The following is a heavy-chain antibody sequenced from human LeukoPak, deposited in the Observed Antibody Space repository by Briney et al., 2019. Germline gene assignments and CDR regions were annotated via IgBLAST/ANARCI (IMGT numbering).Heavy chain of an antibody. Sequence: PSQTLSLTCTVSGGSISGGEYHWSWIRQPPGKGLEWIGYIYNSATYYNPSLKSRVSISEDTSNYHFSLKVNSVTAADTAVYCASYRVNEGGRGSWGQGTLVTVSS. CDR3: SYRVNEGGRGS. CDR2: IYNSAT. V-gene: IGHV4-30-4*01. CDR1: GGSISGGEYH. J-gene: IGHJ5*02. D-gene: IGHD2-15*01.